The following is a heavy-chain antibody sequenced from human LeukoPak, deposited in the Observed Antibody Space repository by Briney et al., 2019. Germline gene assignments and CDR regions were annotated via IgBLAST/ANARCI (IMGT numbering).Heavy chain of an antibody. CDR3: ARDFHGSGSYYTVAFDS. V-gene: IGHV3-23*01. CDR2: IDGNGGDT. CDR1: GFTFRSHA. Sequence: GGSLRLSCAAPGFTFRSHAMSWVRQAPGRGLEWVASIDGNGGDTYYADSVKGRFPISRDHSKNTVYLQMNSLSAEDTAVYYCARDFHGSGSYYTVAFDSWGQGTLVTVSS. D-gene: IGHD3-10*01. J-gene: IGHJ4*02.